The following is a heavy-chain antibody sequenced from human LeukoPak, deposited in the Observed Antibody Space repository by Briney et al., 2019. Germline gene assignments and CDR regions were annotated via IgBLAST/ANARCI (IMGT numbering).Heavy chain of an antibody. J-gene: IGHJ6*01. V-gene: IGHV3-21*01. Sequence: GGCQRLAGAASGSTFSRSSIDWARQAPGKGLEWVSSISSSSSYIYYADSVKGRFTVSRDNAKNSLYLQMNSLRAEDTDVCDCGRDYGYGGYAAYYHVMDVWVQGATVTVSS. D-gene: IGHD3-10*01. CDR1: GSTFSRSS. CDR2: ISSSSSYI. CDR3: GRDYGYGGYAAYYHVMDV.